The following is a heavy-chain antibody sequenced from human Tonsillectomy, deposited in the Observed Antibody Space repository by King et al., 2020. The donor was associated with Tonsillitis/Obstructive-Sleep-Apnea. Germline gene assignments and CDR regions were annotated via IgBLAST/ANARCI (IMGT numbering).Heavy chain of an antibody. CDR2: ISSSGSTI. D-gene: IGHD3-16*01. V-gene: IGHV3-48*03. J-gene: IGHJ4*02. Sequence: VQLVESGGGLVQPGGSLRLSCAASGFTFSSYEMNWVRQAPGKGLEWVSYISSSGSTIYYADSVKGRFTISRDNAKNSLYLQMNSLRAEDTAVYYCASPVTWGAFDYWGQGTLVTVSS. CDR1: GFTFSSYE. CDR3: ASPVTWGAFDY.